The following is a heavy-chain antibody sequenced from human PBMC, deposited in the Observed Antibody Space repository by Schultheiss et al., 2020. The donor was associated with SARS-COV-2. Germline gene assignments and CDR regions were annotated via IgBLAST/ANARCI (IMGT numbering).Heavy chain of an antibody. V-gene: IGHV3-74*01. CDR1: GFTFSSYA. CDR3: AKEGGFWSGSYRGPVYYYYYGMDV. Sequence: GGSLRLSCAASGFTFSSYAMHWVRQAPGKGLVWVSRINSDGSSTSYADSVKGRFTISRDNAKNTLYPQMNSLRAEDTAVYYCAKEGGFWSGSYRGPVYYYYYGMDVWGQGTTVTVSS. J-gene: IGHJ6*02. D-gene: IGHD3-3*01. CDR2: INSDGSST.